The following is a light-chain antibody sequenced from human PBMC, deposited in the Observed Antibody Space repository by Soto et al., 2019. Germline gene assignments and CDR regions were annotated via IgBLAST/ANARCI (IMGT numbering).Light chain of an antibody. CDR3: YSAADTNAV. V-gene: IGLV3-27*01. CDR2: KDS. J-gene: IGLJ7*01. CDR1: VLAKKY. Sequence: SYELTQPSSVSVSPGQTARITCSGDVLAKKYARWFQQKPGQAPVLVIYKDSERPSGIPERFSGSSSGTTVTLTIGGAQVEDEADYYCYSAADTNAVFGGGTQLTVL.